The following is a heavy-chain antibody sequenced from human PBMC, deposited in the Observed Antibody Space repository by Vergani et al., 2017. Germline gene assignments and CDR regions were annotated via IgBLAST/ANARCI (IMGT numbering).Heavy chain of an antibody. CDR3: ARVSRAFDC. CDR1: GGSFSGYY. V-gene: IGHV4-34*01. D-gene: IGHD6-13*01. CDR2: INHSGST. J-gene: IGHJ4*02. Sequence: QVQLQQWGAGLLKPSETLSLTCAVYGGSFSGYYWSWIRQPPGKGLEWIGEINHSGSTNYNPSLKSRVTISVDTSKNQFSLKLSSVTAADATVYYCARVSRAFDCWGQGTLVTVSS.